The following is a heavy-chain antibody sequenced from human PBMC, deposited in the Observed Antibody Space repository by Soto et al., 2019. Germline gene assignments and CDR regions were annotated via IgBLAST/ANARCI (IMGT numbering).Heavy chain of an antibody. CDR2: ISGGDGST. D-gene: IGHD2-2*02. J-gene: IGHJ4*02. Sequence: EVQLLESGGGLVQPGGSLRLSCAASGFTFSSYAMSWVRQAPGKGLEWVSTISGGDGSTYYADSVKGRFTISRDNSKNTRYLQMNSLRADDTAVYYCAKVGGTSHPPIPVDFWGQGTLVTVSS. CDR1: GFTFSSYA. V-gene: IGHV3-23*01. CDR3: AKVGGTSHPPIPVDF.